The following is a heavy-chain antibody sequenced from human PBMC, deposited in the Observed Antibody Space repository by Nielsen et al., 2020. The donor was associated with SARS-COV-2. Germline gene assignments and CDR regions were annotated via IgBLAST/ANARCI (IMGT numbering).Heavy chain of an antibody. J-gene: IGHJ4*02. CDR1: GFTFSTYG. Sequence: GESLKISCAASGFTFSTYGMRWVRQAPGKGLEWVAAISYDGSNKYYVDSVKGRFTISRDNSKNTLYLQMSSLREEDTAVYYCAKDWTAIVVVPSGGVDYWGQGTLVTVSS. V-gene: IGHV3-30*18. D-gene: IGHD2-15*01. CDR3: AKDWTAIVVVPSGGVDY. CDR2: ISYDGSNK.